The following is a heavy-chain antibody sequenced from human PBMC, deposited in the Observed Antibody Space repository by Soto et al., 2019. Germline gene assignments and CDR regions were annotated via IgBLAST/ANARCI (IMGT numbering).Heavy chain of an antibody. CDR1: GGTFSSYA. CDR2: IIPIFGTA. D-gene: IGHD6-6*01. Sequence: SVKVSCKASGGTFSSYAISWVRQAPGQGLEWMGGIIPIFGTANYAQKFQGRVTITADESTSTAYMELSSLRSEDTAVYYCATVPSKYSSPGYWGQGTLVTVSS. CDR3: ATVPSKYSSPGY. J-gene: IGHJ4*02. V-gene: IGHV1-69*13.